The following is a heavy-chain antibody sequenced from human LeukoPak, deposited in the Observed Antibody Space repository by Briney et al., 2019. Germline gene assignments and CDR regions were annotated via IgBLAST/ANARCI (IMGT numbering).Heavy chain of an antibody. CDR2: ISSNGGST. Sequence: PGGSLRLSCAASGFTFSSYAMHWVRQAPGKGLEYVSAISSNGGSTYYANSVKGRFTISRDNSKNTLYLQMGSLRAEDVAVYYCARRATAMVTDAFDIWGQGTMVTVSS. D-gene: IGHD5-18*01. CDR3: ARRATAMVTDAFDI. V-gene: IGHV3-64*01. J-gene: IGHJ3*02. CDR1: GFTFSSYA.